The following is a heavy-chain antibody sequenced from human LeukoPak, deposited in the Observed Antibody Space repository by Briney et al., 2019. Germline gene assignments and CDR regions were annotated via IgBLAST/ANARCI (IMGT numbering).Heavy chain of an antibody. J-gene: IGHJ4*02. CDR1: GFTFNSFV. V-gene: IGHV3-23*01. CDR3: AKVLPPRGGRSGWYETNDY. Sequence: PGGSLRLSCAASGFTFNSFVMSWVRQAPGKGLERVSSLSVNGGASYADSVKGRFTISRDNSKNALYLQMSSLRADDTAVYYCAKVLPPRGGRSGWYETNDYWGQGTLVTVSS. D-gene: IGHD6-19*01. CDR2: LSVNGGA.